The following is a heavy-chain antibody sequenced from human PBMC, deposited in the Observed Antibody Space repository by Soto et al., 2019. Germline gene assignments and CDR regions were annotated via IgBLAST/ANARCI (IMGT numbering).Heavy chain of an antibody. V-gene: IGHV3-33*01. CDR3: GADLLVPFGYGSEG. D-gene: IGHD2-2*01. Sequence: QMQLVESGGGVVQPGRSLRLSCAASGFTFRSYGIHWVRQAPGKGLEWVALIWLDGSKKYYVDSVKGRFAVSRDNSNNTPVLEMDSLRIEDTGGDYCGADLLVPFGYGSEGRGQGTTVTLPS. CDR1: GFTFRSYG. J-gene: IGHJ6*01. CDR2: IWLDGSKK.